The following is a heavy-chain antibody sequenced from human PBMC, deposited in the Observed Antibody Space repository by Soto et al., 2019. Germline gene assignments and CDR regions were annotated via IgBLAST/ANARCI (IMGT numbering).Heavy chain of an antibody. Sequence: QVQLQESGPGLVKPSQTLSLTCTVSGGSISSGGYYWSWIRQHPGKGLEWIGYIYYSGSTYYNPSLKSRVTISVDTSKNQFSMKLSSVTAADTAVYYCARDTPMVRGHYYGMDGWGQGTTVTVSS. CDR1: GGSISSGGYY. CDR3: ARDTPMVRGHYYGMDG. D-gene: IGHD3-10*01. V-gene: IGHV4-31*03. J-gene: IGHJ6*02. CDR2: IYYSGST.